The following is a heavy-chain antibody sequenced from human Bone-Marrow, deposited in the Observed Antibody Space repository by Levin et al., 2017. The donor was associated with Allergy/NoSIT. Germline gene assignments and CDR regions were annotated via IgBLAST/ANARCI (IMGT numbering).Heavy chain of an antibody. CDR3: ARDEFSSGDAFDI. CDR1: GFTLSNHE. D-gene: IGHD2/OR15-2a*01. J-gene: IGHJ3*02. CDR2: IHPTSTSI. Sequence: SCVASGFTLSNHEMNWVRQAPGKGPEWISYIHPTSTSIHYADSAKGRFTISRDNARNSVFLQMNRLRVEDTAVYFCARDEFSSGDAFDIWGQGTMVTVSS. V-gene: IGHV3-48*03.